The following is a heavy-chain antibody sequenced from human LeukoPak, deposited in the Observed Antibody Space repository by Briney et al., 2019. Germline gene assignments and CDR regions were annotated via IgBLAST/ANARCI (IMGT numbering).Heavy chain of an antibody. CDR3: VRSYRDLTGYYNHFDY. CDR1: EFAFNTYA. J-gene: IGHJ4*02. CDR2: INSEGTT. Sequence: GGSLRLSCVASEFAFNTYAMHWVRQAPGKGLVWVSRINSEGTTSFADSVKGRFTVSRDNAKNTLYLQMNSLRPEDTAVYYCVRSYRDLTGYYNHFDYWGQGNLVTVSS. V-gene: IGHV3-74*01. D-gene: IGHD3-9*01.